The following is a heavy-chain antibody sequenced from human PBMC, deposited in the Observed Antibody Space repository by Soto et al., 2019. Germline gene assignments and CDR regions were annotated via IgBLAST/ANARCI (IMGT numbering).Heavy chain of an antibody. J-gene: IGHJ5*02. CDR1: GFTFSGYW. CDR2: TSGDGSDT. V-gene: IGHV3-74*01. CDR3: ARDPRNKGPDP. Sequence: GGSLRLSCVASGFTFSGYWMFWVRQAPGKGLVWVSHTSGDGSDTTYADSVKGRFTISRDNAKNTLYLQMNGLIAEDTAVYYCARDPRNKGPDPWRQGTLVTV.